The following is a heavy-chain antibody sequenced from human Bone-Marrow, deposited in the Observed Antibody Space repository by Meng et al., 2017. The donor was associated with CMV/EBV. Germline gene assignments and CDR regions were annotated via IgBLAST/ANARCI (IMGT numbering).Heavy chain of an antibody. CDR1: GFTFSSYW. Sequence: GESLKISCAASGFTFSSYWMSWVRQAPGKGLEWVSYISSSSSTIYYADSVKGRFTISRDNAKNSLYLQMNSLRAEDTAVYYCARDIVVVPAVITVPYYYYGMDVWGQGTTVTVSS. D-gene: IGHD2-2*01. V-gene: IGHV3-48*04. CDR3: ARDIVVVPAVITVPYYYYGMDV. J-gene: IGHJ6*02. CDR2: ISSSSSTI.